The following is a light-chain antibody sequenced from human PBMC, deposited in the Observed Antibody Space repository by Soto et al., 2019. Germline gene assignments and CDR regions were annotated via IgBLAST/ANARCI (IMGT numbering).Light chain of an antibody. CDR1: QSARSS. J-gene: IGKJ5*01. CDR2: DVS. Sequence: EVVMTQSPATLSLSPGERATLSCRASQSARSSLGWYQQKPGQPPSLLIYDVSIRDTGIPARFNGSGSGTEFTLTISRLQSEDSEVYYCQQYNNSPPTFGQGTRLEIK. V-gene: IGKV3-15*01. CDR3: QQYNNSPPT.